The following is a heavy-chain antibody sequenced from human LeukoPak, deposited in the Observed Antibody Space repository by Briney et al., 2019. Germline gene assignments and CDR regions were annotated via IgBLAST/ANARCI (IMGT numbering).Heavy chain of an antibody. CDR2: MNPNSGNT. J-gene: IGHJ4*02. Sequence: ASVKVSCKASGYTFTSYDINWVRQATGQGLEWMGWMNPNSGNTGYAQKFQGRVTITRNTSISTAYMELSRLRSDDTAVYYCASAGYSGSYLDYWGQGTLVTVSS. V-gene: IGHV1-8*03. D-gene: IGHD1-26*01. CDR1: GYTFTSYD. CDR3: ASAGYSGSYLDY.